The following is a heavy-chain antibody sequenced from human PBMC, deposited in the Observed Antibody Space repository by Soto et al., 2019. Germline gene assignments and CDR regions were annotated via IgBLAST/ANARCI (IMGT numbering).Heavy chain of an antibody. CDR2: ITGSGKSA. J-gene: IGHJ4*01. Sequence: GGSLRFSCAASGFTFSTFVMTWVRQVPGEGLEWVSSITGSGKSAYYADSVKGRFTISRDNSKNTLYLQMNSLRAEDTAVYYCARDVSYCGGDCHHYFNYWGHGTLVTVSS. D-gene: IGHD2-21*02. V-gene: IGHV3-23*01. CDR3: ARDVSYCGGDCHHYFNY. CDR1: GFTFSTFV.